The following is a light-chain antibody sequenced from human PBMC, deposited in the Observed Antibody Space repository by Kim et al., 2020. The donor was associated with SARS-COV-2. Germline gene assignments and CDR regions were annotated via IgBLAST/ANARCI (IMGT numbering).Light chain of an antibody. V-gene: IGLV2-8*01. CDR1: SSDVGGYKD. CDR3: SSYGGSNNLV. CDR2: EVS. J-gene: IGLJ2*01. Sequence: GESVTIAGARTSSDVGGYKDVSWYQQHPGKAPKLMIYEVSKRPSGVPDRFSGSKSGNMASLTVSGLQTEDEAEYYCSSYGGSNNLVFGGGTQLTVL.